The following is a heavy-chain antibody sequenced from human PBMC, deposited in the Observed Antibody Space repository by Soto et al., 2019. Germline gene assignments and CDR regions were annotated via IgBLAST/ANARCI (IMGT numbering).Heavy chain of an antibody. CDR3: ASITAMVPHFDY. J-gene: IGHJ4*02. Sequence: PGGSLRLSCAASGFTFSSYGMHWVRQAPGKGLEWVAVISYYGSNKYYADSVKGRFTISRDNSKNTLYLQMNSLRAEDTAVYYCASITAMVPHFDYRGQGTLVTVSS. D-gene: IGHD5-18*01. CDR2: ISYYGSNK. V-gene: IGHV3-30*03. CDR1: GFTFSSYG.